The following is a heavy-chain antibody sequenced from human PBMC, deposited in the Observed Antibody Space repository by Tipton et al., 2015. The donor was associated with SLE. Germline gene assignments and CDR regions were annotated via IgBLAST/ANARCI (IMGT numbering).Heavy chain of an antibody. V-gene: IGHV4-38-2*02. D-gene: IGHD3-22*01. CDR2: ISHSGNI. CDR3: ARHGYDSNGYYQHYFDY. J-gene: IGHJ4*02. Sequence: TLSLTCTVSGFSISSGYFWGWIRQSPEKGLEWIGSISHSGNIYYNPSLKSRISMSIDTSRNEVFLRLSSVTAADTAVYYCARHGYDSNGYYQHYFDYWGQGTLVTVSS. CDR1: GFSISSGYF.